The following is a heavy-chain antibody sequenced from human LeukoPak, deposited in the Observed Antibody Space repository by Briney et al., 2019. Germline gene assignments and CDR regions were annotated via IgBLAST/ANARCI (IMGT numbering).Heavy chain of an antibody. V-gene: IGHV4-59*11. J-gene: IGHJ4*02. CDR3: ARGQGGWYRNPNAFDY. CDR2: ISDSGST. D-gene: IGHD6-19*01. CDR1: GGSLSTHH. Sequence: PSETLSLTCVVSGGSLSTHHWSWIRQSPGRGLEWIGYISDSGSTNYNPSLKSRVTISVDTSKNQFSLKLSSVTAADTAVYYCARGQGGWYRNPNAFDYWGQGTLVTVSS.